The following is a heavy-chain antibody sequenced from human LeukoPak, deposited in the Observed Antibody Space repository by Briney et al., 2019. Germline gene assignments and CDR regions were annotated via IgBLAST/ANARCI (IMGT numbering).Heavy chain of an antibody. V-gene: IGHV4-39*01. Sequence: SETLSLTCTVSGGSIRNSNYYWGWIRQPPGKGLEWIGSVYHSGTSYYNPSLKSRVTISVDTSKNQVSLRLTSVTAADTAIYFCMRTAEVGYYPTRGQGTLVTVSS. D-gene: IGHD3-22*01. J-gene: IGHJ1*01. CDR3: MRTAEVGYYPT. CDR1: GGSIRNSNYY. CDR2: VYHSGTS.